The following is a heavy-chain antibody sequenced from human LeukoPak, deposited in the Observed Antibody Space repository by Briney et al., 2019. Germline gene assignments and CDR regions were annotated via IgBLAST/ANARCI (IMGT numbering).Heavy chain of an antibody. CDR1: GYSFTSYW. V-gene: IGHV5-51*01. J-gene: IGHJ6*02. CDR2: IYPGDSDT. Sequence: GESLKISCKGSGYSFTSYWIGWVRQMPGKGLEWMGIIYPGDSDTRYSPSFQGQVTISADKSISTAYLQWSSLKASDTAMYYCARCPSPYYYYYGMDVWGQGTTVTVSS. CDR3: ARCPSPYYYYYGMDV.